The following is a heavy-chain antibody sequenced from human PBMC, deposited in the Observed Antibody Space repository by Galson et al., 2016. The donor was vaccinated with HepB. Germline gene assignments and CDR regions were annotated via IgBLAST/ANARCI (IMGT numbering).Heavy chain of an antibody. Sequence: SLRLSCAASGFTFSNYGIHWVRQAPGKGLEWVAAISFDGSNPSYGDFVKGRFTISRDNSKNTLFLQMNSLRAEDTAVYYCAKDVVVAASYHYYDYDMDVWGQGTTVTVSS. D-gene: IGHD2-15*01. CDR2: ISFDGSNP. CDR3: AKDVVVAASYHYYDYDMDV. J-gene: IGHJ6*02. V-gene: IGHV3-30*18. CDR1: GFTFSNYG.